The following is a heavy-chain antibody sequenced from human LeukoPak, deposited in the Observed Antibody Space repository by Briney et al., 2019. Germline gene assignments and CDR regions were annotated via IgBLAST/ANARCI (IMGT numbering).Heavy chain of an antibody. D-gene: IGHD6-19*01. Sequence: GRSLRLSCAASGFNFNDYAMHWVRQAPGKGLEWVSAISWNSGSLGYAGSVKGRFTVSRDNAKNSLYLQMNSLRAEDMDLYYCVKGETAVAGGAFDYWGQGTLVTVSS. V-gene: IGHV3-9*03. CDR1: GFNFNDYA. CDR2: ISWNSGSL. CDR3: VKGETAVAGGAFDY. J-gene: IGHJ4*02.